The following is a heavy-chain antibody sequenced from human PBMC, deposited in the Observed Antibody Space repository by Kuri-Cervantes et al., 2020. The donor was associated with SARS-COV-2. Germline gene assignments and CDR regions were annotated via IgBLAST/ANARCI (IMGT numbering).Heavy chain of an antibody. Sequence: SETLSLTCTVSGGSVSSGSYYWSWIRQPPGKGLEWIGYIYYSGSTNYNPSLKSRVTISVDTSKNQFSLKLSSVTAADTAVYYCARGRILRSNYGMDVWGQGTTVTVSS. D-gene: IGHD2-15*01. CDR1: GGSVSSGSYY. CDR3: ARGRILRSNYGMDV. CDR2: IYYSGST. V-gene: IGHV4-61*01. J-gene: IGHJ6*02.